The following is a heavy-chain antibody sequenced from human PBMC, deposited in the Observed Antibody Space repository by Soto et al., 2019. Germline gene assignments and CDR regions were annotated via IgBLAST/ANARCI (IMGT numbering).Heavy chain of an antibody. V-gene: IGHV1-69*06. J-gene: IGHJ4*02. CDR3: ARYDYGGNLYYFDY. CDR2: IIPFFGTA. Sequence: ASVKVSFKASGGTFSTFGISWVRQAPGQGLEWMGGIIPFFGTANYAQKFQGQVTISADKSISTAYLQWSSLKASDTAMYYCARYDYGGNLYYFDYWGQGTLVTVSS. D-gene: IGHD4-17*01. CDR1: GGTFSTFG.